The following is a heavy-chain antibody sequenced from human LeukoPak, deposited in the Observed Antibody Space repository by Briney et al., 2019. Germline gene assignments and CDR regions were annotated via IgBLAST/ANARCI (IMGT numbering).Heavy chain of an antibody. D-gene: IGHD1-26*01. CDR1: GFTFDDYA. CDR3: ARGLGSGSYFGGFDY. J-gene: IGHJ4*02. CDR2: INWNGVST. V-gene: IGHV3-20*04. Sequence: GGSLRLSCVDSGFTFDDYAMSWVRQAPGKGLEWVSGINWNGVSTDYADSVKGRFTISRDNAKNSLHLQMNSLRAEDTALYYCARGLGSGSYFGGFDYWGQGTLVTVSS.